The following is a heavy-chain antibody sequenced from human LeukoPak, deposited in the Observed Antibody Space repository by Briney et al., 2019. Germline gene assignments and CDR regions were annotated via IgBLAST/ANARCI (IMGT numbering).Heavy chain of an antibody. Sequence: GGSLRLSCAASGFTFSSYAMSWVRQAPGKGLEWVSAFSGSGGSTYYADSVKGRFTISRDNSKNTLYLQMNSLRAEDTAVYYCAKDATYYYDSSGYYSPAYFDYWGQGTLVTVSS. V-gene: IGHV3-23*01. J-gene: IGHJ4*02. CDR2: FSGSGGST. D-gene: IGHD3-22*01. CDR1: GFTFSSYA. CDR3: AKDATYYYDSSGYYSPAYFDY.